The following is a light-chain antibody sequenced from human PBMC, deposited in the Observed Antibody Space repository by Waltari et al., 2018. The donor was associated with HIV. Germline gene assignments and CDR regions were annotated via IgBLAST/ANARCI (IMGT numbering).Light chain of an antibody. J-gene: IGKJ3*01. CDR3: QQYYTTPFT. V-gene: IGKV4-1*01. CDR2: GAS. CDR1: QSVLNSPHNMNY. Sequence: DIVMTQSPDSLAVSLGERATIKCKSSQSVLNSPHNMNYLVWYQQKPGQPLKLLIYGASTRGSGVPDRFSGSGSGTDFTLTISSLQAEDVAVYYCQQYYTTPFTFGPGTKVDIK.